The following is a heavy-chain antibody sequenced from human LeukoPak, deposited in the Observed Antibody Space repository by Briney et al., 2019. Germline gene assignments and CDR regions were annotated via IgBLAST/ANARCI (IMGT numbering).Heavy chain of an antibody. D-gene: IGHD4-23*01. Sequence: SVKVSCKASRYTFTSYYMHWVRQAPGQGLEGMGIINLSGGSTSYAKKFQGRVTMRRDMSTSTVYMELSSQRSEDTAVYSCARSTVVSQLDYWGQGTLVTVSS. CDR2: INLSGGST. J-gene: IGHJ4*02. V-gene: IGHV1-46*01. CDR3: ARSTVVSQLDY. CDR1: RYTFTSYY.